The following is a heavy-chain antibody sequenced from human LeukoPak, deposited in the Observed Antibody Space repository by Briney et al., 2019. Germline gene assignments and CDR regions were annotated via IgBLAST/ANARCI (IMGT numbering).Heavy chain of an antibody. Sequence: GGSLRLSCAASGFTFSTYSMNWVRQAPGKGLEWVSHINREPGTIYYADSVRGRFTISRNNAKHSLYLQMNSLRAEDTAVYYCARGGYCSGGRCYGGDYWGRGTLVTVSS. V-gene: IGHV3-48*01. CDR1: GFTFSTYS. CDR2: INREPGTI. J-gene: IGHJ4*02. CDR3: ARGGYCSGGRCYGGDY. D-gene: IGHD2-15*01.